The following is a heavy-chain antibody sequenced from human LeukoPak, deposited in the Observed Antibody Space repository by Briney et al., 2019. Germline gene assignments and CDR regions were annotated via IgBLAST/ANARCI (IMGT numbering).Heavy chain of an antibody. V-gene: IGHV1-2*02. CDR1: GGTFSSYA. Sequence: GASVKVSCKASGGTFSSYAISWVRQAPGQGLEWMGWINPNSGGTNYAQKFQGRVTMTRDTSISTAYMELSRLRSDDTAVYYCARLIGYSSSWYFVDYWGQGTLVTVSS. CDR3: ARLIGYSSSWYFVDY. CDR2: INPNSGGT. J-gene: IGHJ4*02. D-gene: IGHD6-13*01.